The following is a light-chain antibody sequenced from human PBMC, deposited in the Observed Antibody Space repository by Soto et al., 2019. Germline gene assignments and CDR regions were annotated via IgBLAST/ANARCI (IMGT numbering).Light chain of an antibody. V-gene: IGKV1-9*01. CDR2: AAS. J-gene: IGKJ4*01. Sequence: DIQLTQSPSFLPASVGDGVTITCRASQGISSYLAWYQQRPGKAPKLLIYAASTLQSGVPSRFSGSGSGTEFTLTISSLQSEDFETYDCQQFNSYHTFGGGTKLEIK. CDR3: QQFNSYHT. CDR1: QGISSY.